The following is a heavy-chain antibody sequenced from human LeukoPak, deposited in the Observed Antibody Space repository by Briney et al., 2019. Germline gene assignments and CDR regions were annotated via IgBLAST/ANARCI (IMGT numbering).Heavy chain of an antibody. V-gene: IGHV3-66*01. D-gene: IGHD6-19*01. CDR2: IYSGGST. Sequence: GGSLRLSCAASGFTVSDNYMSWVRQAPGKGLEWVSVIYSGGSTYYADSVKGRFTISRDNSKNTLYLQMNSLRAEDTAVYYCARDSRRGWYPPAFDIWGQGTMVTVSS. CDR3: ARDSRRGWYPPAFDI. CDR1: GFTVSDNY. J-gene: IGHJ3*02.